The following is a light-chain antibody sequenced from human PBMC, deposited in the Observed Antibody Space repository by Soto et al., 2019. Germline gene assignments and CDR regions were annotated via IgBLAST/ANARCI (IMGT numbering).Light chain of an antibody. V-gene: IGKV1-5*03. CDR2: KAS. J-gene: IGKJ4*01. CDR3: QQYNSYSPLT. Sequence: DIQMTQSPSTLYASVGDIVTITCRASQSISSWLAWYQQKPGKAPKLLIYKASSLESGVPSRFSGSGSGTEFTLTISSLQPDDFATYYCQQYNSYSPLTFGGGTKVEIK. CDR1: QSISSW.